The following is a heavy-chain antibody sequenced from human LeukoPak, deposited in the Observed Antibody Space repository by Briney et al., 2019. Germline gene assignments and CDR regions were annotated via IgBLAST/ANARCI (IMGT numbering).Heavy chain of an antibody. CDR1: GFTFSSYA. J-gene: IGHJ4*02. Sequence: GRSLRLSCAAPGFTFSSYAMHWVRQAPGKGLEWVAVISYDGSNKYYADSVKGRFTISRDNSKNTLYLQMNSLRAEDTAVYYCARAERGYSGYLYFDYWGQGTLVTVSS. CDR2: ISYDGSNK. V-gene: IGHV3-30*04. CDR3: ARAERGYSGYLYFDY. D-gene: IGHD5-12*01.